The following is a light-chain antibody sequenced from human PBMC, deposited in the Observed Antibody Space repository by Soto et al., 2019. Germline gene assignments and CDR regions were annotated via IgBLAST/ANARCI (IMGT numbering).Light chain of an antibody. J-gene: IGKJ3*01. CDR1: QSLSRN. Sequence: EILMTQSPATQSVSPGERATLSSRDSQSLSRNLAWYQQKPGQAPRLLIYGASTRASGIPARFSGSGSGTEFTLTISSLQSEDFALYYCQHYNDWPPAFTFGPGTKVDL. CDR3: QHYNDWPPAFT. V-gene: IGKV3D-15*01. CDR2: GAS.